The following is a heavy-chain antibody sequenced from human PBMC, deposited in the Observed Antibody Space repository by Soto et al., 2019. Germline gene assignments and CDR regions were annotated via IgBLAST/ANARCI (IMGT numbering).Heavy chain of an antibody. CDR2: ISSDGSVA. D-gene: IGHD5-12*01. CDR3: ASAVANTRNGLDI. J-gene: IGHJ3*02. CDR1: GFTFSNHW. Sequence: EVQLVESGGDLLQPGGSLRLSCAASGFTFSNHWIHWVRQVPGKGLVWVSRISSDGSVATYADSVKGRFTISRDNARNTLYLQMNSLRAEDTAVYYCASAVANTRNGLDIWGQGTMVTVSS. V-gene: IGHV3-74*01.